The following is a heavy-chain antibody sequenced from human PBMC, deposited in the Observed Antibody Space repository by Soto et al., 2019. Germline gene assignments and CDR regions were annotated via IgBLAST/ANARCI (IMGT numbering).Heavy chain of an antibody. CDR1: GYSFTSYW. CDR3: ARRDYDILTGLYVRFDP. D-gene: IGHD3-9*01. CDR2: IYPGDSDT. Sequence: PGESLKISCKGSGYSFTSYWIGWVRQMPGKGLEWMGIIYPGDSDTRYSPSFQGQVTISADKSISTAYLQWSSLKASDTAIYYCARRDYDILTGLYVRFDPWGQGTLVTVSS. V-gene: IGHV5-51*01. J-gene: IGHJ5*02.